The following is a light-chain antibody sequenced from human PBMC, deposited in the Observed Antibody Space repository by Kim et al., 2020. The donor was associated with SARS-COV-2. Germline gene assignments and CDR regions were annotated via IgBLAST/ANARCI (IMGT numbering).Light chain of an antibody. CDR2: DVS. CDR1: TDDVGGYDF. V-gene: IGLV2-14*03. Sequence: GQPRTISCTGTTDDVGGYDFVSWYQQHPGKAPKLIIFDVSSRPSGVSDRFSGSKSGNTASLTISGVLPEDEADYYCSSSTSSSTYLFGTGTTVTVL. CDR3: SSSTSSSTYL. J-gene: IGLJ1*01.